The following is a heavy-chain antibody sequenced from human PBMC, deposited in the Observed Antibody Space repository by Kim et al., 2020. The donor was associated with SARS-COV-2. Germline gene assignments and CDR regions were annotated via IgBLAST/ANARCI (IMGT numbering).Heavy chain of an antibody. D-gene: IGHD3-10*01. Sequence: SETLSLTCTVSGGSISSGSYYWSWIRQPAGKGLEWIGRIYTSGSTNYNPSLKSRVTISVDTSKNQFSLKLSSVTAADTAVYYCASTMVRGVTGYYYYGMDVWGQGTTVTVSS. CDR3: ASTMVRGVTGYYYYGMDV. J-gene: IGHJ6*02. CDR2: IYTSGST. V-gene: IGHV4-61*02. CDR1: GGSISSGSYY.